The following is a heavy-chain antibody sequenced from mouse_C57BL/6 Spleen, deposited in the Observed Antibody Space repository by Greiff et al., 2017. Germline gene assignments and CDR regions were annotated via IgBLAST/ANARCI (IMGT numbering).Heavy chain of an antibody. Sequence: EVQLVESGGDLVKPGGSLKLSCAASGFTFSSYGMSWVRQTPDKRLEWVATISSGGSYTYYPDSVKGRFTISRDNAKNTLYLQMSSLKSEDTAMYYCARSSGYDAMDYWGQGTSVTVSS. D-gene: IGHD3-2*02. CDR2: ISSGGSYT. CDR3: ARSSGYDAMDY. V-gene: IGHV5-6*01. J-gene: IGHJ4*01. CDR1: GFTFSSYG.